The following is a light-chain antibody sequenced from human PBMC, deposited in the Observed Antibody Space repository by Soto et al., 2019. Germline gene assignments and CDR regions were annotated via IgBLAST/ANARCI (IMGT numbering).Light chain of an antibody. CDR1: SSNIGAGHD. CDR3: QSYDTSLTYYV. Sequence: QSVLTQPPSVSGAPGQRVTISCTGSSSNIGAGHDVHWYQQFPGTAPKLLIYANTNRPSGVPDRFSASKSSTSASLAITGLQAEDEADYYCQSYDTSLTYYVFGAGTKLTVL. J-gene: IGLJ1*01. V-gene: IGLV1-40*01. CDR2: ANT.